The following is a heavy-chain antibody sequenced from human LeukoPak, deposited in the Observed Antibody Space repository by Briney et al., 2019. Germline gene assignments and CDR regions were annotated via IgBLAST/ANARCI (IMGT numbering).Heavy chain of an antibody. CDR2: FDPEDGET. Sequence: GASVKVSCKVSGYTLTELSMHWVRQAPGKGLEWMGGFDPEDGETIYVQKFQGRVTMTEDTSTDTAYMGLNSLRAEDTAVYYCAKDGLRFLEWLSLYYFDYWGQGTLVTVSS. CDR1: GYTLTELS. D-gene: IGHD3-3*01. J-gene: IGHJ4*02. V-gene: IGHV1-24*01. CDR3: AKDGLRFLEWLSLYYFDY.